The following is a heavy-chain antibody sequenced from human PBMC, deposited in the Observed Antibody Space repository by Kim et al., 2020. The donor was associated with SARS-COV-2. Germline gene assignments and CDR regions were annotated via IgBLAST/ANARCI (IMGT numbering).Heavy chain of an antibody. V-gene: IGHV3-7*03. Sequence: SEKYYVDSVKGRFTISRDNAKNSLYLQMNSLRAEDTAVYYCARGQQHDYWGQGTLVTVSS. D-gene: IGHD6-13*01. CDR2: SEK. CDR3: ARGQQHDY. J-gene: IGHJ4*02.